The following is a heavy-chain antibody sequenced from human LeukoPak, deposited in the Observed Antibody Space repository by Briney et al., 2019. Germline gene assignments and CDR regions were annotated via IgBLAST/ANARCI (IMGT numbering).Heavy chain of an antibody. V-gene: IGHV4-61*01. Sequence: PSETLSLTCTVSGGSVSSGSYYWSWIRQPPGKGLEWIGYIYYSGSTNYNPSLKSRVTISVDTSKNQFSLQLNSVTPEDTAIYYCVRDGGFVFDYWGQGTLVTVSS. J-gene: IGHJ4*02. D-gene: IGHD2-15*01. CDR2: IYYSGST. CDR1: GGSVSSGSYY. CDR3: VRDGGFVFDY.